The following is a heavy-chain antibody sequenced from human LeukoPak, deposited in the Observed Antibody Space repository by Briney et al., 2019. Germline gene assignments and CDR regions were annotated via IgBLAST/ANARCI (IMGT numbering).Heavy chain of an antibody. Sequence: ASVKVSCKVSGYTLTELSMHWVRQAPGKGLEWMGGFDPEDGETIYAQKFQGRVTMTEDTSTDTAYMGLSSLRSEDTAVYYCATKDDILTGYSFDYWGQGTLVTVSS. CDR3: ATKDDILTGYSFDY. J-gene: IGHJ4*02. D-gene: IGHD3-9*01. V-gene: IGHV1-24*01. CDR2: FDPEDGET. CDR1: GYTLTELS.